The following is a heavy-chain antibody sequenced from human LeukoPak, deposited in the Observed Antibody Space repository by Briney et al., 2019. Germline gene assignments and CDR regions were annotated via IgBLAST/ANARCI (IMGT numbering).Heavy chain of an antibody. CDR3: ARGGAGSWYFDL. Sequence: SETLSLTCTVSGYSISSGYYWGWIRQPPGKGLEWIGSIYHSGSTYYNPSLKSRVTISVDTSKNQFSLKLSSVTAADTAVYYCARGGAGSWYFDLWGRGTLVTVSS. J-gene: IGHJ2*01. V-gene: IGHV4-38-2*02. CDR1: GYSISSGYY. D-gene: IGHD3-10*01. CDR2: IYHSGST.